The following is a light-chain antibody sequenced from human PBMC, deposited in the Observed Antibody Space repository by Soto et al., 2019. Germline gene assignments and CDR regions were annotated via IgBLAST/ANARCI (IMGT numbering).Light chain of an antibody. CDR3: HQRQYWPPIT. V-gene: IGKV3-11*01. Sequence: EIVWTQSPATLSLSPGERATLSCRSSQSVSSYLAWYQQKPGQAPRLLIYDASNRATGIPARFSGSGSGTDFTLTISSLEPEDFAVYYCHQRQYWPPITFGQGTRLEIK. CDR1: QSVSSY. J-gene: IGKJ5*01. CDR2: DAS.